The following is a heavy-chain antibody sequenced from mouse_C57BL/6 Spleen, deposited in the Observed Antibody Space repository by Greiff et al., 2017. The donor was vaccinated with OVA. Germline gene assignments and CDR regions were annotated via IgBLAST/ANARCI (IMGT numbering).Heavy chain of an antibody. CDR1: GYTFTSYW. Sequence: QVQLKQPGAELVKPGASVKLSCKASGYTFTSYWMHWVKQRPGQGLEWIGMIHPNSGSTNYNEKFKSKATLTVDKSSSTAYMQLSSLTSEDSAVYYCARPHYYGSSYDWYFDVWGTGTTVTVSS. V-gene: IGHV1-64*01. CDR3: ARPHYYGSSYDWYFDV. CDR2: IHPNSGST. J-gene: IGHJ1*03. D-gene: IGHD1-1*01.